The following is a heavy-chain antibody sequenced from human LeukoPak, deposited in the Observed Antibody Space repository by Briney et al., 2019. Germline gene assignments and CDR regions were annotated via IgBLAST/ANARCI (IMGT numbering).Heavy chain of an antibody. V-gene: IGHV3-11*01. CDR3: AKDMKDLVSSSSWVEGDY. CDR2: IKGIGPTT. CDR1: GFTFSDYY. Sequence: GGSLRLSCAASGFTFSDYYMSWIRQAPGKGLEWVSTIKGIGPTTYYADSLKGRFTISRDNAKNSLFLQMSSLRADDTAVYYCAKDMKDLVSSSSWVEGDYWGQGTLVTVSS. D-gene: IGHD6-13*01. J-gene: IGHJ4*02.